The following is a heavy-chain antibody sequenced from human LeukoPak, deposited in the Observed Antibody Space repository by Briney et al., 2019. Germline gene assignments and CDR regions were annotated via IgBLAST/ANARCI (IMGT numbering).Heavy chain of an antibody. J-gene: IGHJ4*02. CDR1: GFTFSNYG. V-gene: IGHV3-30*03. D-gene: IGHD6-6*01. CDR2: ISYDGGTK. CDR3: ASGFSSSPYFDY. Sequence: GGSLRLSCAASGFTFSNYGMHWVRQAPGKGLEWVAVISYDGGTKYYADSVKGRFTISRDNAKNSLFLQMNSLRDEDTAVYYCASGFSSSPYFDYWGQGTLVTVSS.